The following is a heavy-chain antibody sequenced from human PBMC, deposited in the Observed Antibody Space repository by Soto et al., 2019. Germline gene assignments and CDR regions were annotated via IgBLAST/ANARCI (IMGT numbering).Heavy chain of an antibody. CDR1: GFTFSDYF. V-gene: IGHV3-11*06. Sequence: PGGSLRLSFAGSGFTFSDYFITWIRQAPGKGLEWISYINNDATYRKYADSVKGRFTVSKDNAKNSVFLQMNRLRPEDTALYYCGKGDTIFGVVDDWGPGTLVTVSS. J-gene: IGHJ4*02. CDR2: INNDATYR. CDR3: GKGDTIFGVVDD. D-gene: IGHD3-3*01.